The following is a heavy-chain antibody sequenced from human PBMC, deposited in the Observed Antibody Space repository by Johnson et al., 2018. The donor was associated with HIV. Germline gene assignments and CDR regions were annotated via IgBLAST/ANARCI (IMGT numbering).Heavy chain of an antibody. CDR2: ISSNGGST. V-gene: IGHV3-64*01. J-gene: IGHJ3*01. D-gene: IGHD4-23*01. CDR3: ARGPSVVTLHAFDL. Sequence: VQLVESGGGLVQPGGSLRLSCAASGFTFSSYAMHWVRQAPGKGLEYVSAISSNGGSTYYANSVKGRFTISRDNSKNTLYLQMNSLRAGDTAVYYCARGPSVVTLHAFDLWGQGTLVTVSS. CDR1: GFTFSSYA.